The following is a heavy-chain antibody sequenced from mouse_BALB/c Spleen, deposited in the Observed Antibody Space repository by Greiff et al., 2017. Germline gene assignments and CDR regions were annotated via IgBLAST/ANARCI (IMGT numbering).Heavy chain of an antibody. CDR3: ARWGPALDY. J-gene: IGHJ2*01. CDR1: GYTFTSYW. Sequence: VQLQESGAELAKPGASVKMSCKASGYTFTSYWMHWVKQWPGQGLEWIGYINPSTGYTEYNQKLKDKATLTAYKSSSTAYMQLSSLTSEDSAVYSCARWGPALDYWGQGTTRTVSS. V-gene: IGHV1-7*01. CDR2: INPSTGYT.